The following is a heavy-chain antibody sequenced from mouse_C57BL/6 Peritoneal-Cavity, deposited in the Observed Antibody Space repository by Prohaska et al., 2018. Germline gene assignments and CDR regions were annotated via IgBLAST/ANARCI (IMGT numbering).Heavy chain of an antibody. CDR3: MRYSNDWYFYV. Sequence: EVQLLETGGGLVQPGGSRGLSCEGSGFTFSGFWMSWVRQTPGKTLEWIGDINSDGSAINYAPSIKDRFTIFRDNDKSTLYLQMSNVRSEDTATYFCMRYSNDWYFYVWGTGTTVTVTS. CDR1: GFTFSGFW. CDR2: INSDGSAI. J-gene: IGHJ1*02. V-gene: IGHV11-2*01.